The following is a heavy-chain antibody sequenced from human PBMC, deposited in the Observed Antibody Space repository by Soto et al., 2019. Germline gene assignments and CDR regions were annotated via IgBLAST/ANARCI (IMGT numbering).Heavy chain of an antibody. J-gene: IGHJ6*02. CDR1: GYTFTSYD. CDR3: ARVSVTTYYYYYGMDV. V-gene: IGHV1-8*01. D-gene: IGHD4-17*01. Sequence: ASVKVSCKASGYTFTSYDINWVRQATGRGLEWMGWMNPNSGNTGYAQKFQGRVTMTRNTSISTAYMELSSLRSEDTAVYYCARVSVTTYYYYYGMDVWGQGTTVTVSS. CDR2: MNPNSGNT.